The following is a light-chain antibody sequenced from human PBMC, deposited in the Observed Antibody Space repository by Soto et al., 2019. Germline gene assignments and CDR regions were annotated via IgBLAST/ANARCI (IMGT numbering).Light chain of an antibody. CDR3: QTWGTGIVV. CDR1: SGHSNYA. J-gene: IGLJ2*01. V-gene: IGLV4-69*01. CDR2: LNSDGSH. Sequence: QPVLTQSPSASASLGASVKLTCTLSSGHSNYAIAWHQQQPEKGPRYLMKLNSDGSHSKGDGIPARFSGSSSGAERYLTLSSLQSEYEADYYCQTWGTGIVVFGGGTKLTVL.